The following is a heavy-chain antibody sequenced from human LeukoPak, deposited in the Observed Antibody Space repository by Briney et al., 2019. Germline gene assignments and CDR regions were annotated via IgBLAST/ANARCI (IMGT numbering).Heavy chain of an antibody. J-gene: IGHJ4*02. CDR1: GFTFSSFG. CDR2: ISSSTYI. D-gene: IGHD3-22*01. CDR3: ARDPSRSGYYSYYFDY. V-gene: IGHV3-21*01. Sequence: GGSLRLSCAASGFTFSSFGMNWVRQAPGKGLEWVSYISSSTYIYYADSVKGRFTISRDNAKNSLYLQMNSLRAEDTAVYYCARDPSRSGYYSYYFDYWGQGTLVTVSS.